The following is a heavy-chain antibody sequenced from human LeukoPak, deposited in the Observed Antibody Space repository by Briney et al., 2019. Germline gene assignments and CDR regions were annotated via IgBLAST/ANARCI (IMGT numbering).Heavy chain of an antibody. CDR2: IYYSGST. CDR3: ARGGLYNWNYSDYYYYYMDV. J-gene: IGHJ6*03. CDR1: GGSISSYY. Sequence: SETLSLTCTVSGGSISSYYWSWIRQPPGKGLEGIGYIYYSGSTNYNPSLKSRVTISVDTSKNQFSLKLSSVTAADTAVYYCARGGLYNWNYSDYYYYYMDVWGKGTTVTVSS. D-gene: IGHD1-7*01. V-gene: IGHV4-59*01.